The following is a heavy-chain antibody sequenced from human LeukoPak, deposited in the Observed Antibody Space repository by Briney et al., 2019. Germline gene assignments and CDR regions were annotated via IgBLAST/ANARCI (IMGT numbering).Heavy chain of an antibody. CDR3: AKFPQDYDILTGYYSGKEDAFDI. CDR2: ISYDGSNK. CDR1: GFTFSTYA. D-gene: IGHD3-9*01. V-gene: IGHV3-30-3*02. Sequence: GGSLRLSCAASGFTFSTYAMHWVRQTPGKGLEWVAVISYDGSNKYYADSVKGRFTISRDNSKNTLYLQMNSLRAEDTAVYYCAKFPQDYDILTGYYSGKEDAFDIWGQGTMVTVSS. J-gene: IGHJ3*02.